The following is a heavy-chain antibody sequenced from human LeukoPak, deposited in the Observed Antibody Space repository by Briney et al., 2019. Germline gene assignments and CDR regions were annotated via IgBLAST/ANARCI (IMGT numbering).Heavy chain of an antibody. CDR2: INAGNGNT. J-gene: IGHJ4*02. V-gene: IGHV1-3*01. D-gene: IGHD6-19*01. CDR3: ARSQGSSGWYNY. CDR1: GYTFTSYA. Sequence: ASVNVSCKASGYTFTSYAMHWVRQAPGQRLEWMGWINAGNGNTKYSQKFQGRVTITRDTSASTAYMELSSLRSEDTAVYYCARSQGSSGWYNYWGQGTLVTVSS.